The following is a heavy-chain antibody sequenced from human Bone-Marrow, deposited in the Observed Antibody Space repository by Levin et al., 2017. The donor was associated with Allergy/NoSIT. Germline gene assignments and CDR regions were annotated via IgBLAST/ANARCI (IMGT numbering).Heavy chain of an antibody. J-gene: IGHJ4*02. Sequence: GGSLRLSCAASGFTVSNNYMTWVRQAPGRGLEWVSLIYSVGTTYYAESVKGRFTISRDSSKNTLYLQMNSLRAEDTAVYYCARNVPVTDLGYWGQGTLVTVSS. CDR2: IYSVGTT. V-gene: IGHV3-53*01. CDR3: ARNVPVTDLGY. CDR1: GFTVSNNY. D-gene: IGHD1-14*01.